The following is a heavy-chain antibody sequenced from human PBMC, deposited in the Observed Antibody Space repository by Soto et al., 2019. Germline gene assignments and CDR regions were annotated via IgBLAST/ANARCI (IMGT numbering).Heavy chain of an antibody. V-gene: IGHV4-30-2*01. CDR3: ARAYYHDSSGSFSPPFDY. Sequence: QLQLQESGSRLVKPSQTLSLTCAVSGGSISSGNYSWSWIRQPPGKVLAWIGYIYHTGSTYYNPSLTSRVTISVDRSKNQFSLRLTSVTAADTAVYYCARAYYHDSSGSFSPPFDYWGQGALVTVSS. D-gene: IGHD3-22*01. CDR1: GGSISSGNYS. J-gene: IGHJ4*02. CDR2: IYHTGST.